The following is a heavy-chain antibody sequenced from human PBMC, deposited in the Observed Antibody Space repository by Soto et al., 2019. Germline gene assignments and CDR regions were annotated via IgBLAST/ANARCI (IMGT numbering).Heavy chain of an antibody. Sequence: GGSLRLSCTASGFTFGDYAMSWFRQAPGKGLEWVGFIRSKAYGGTTEYAASVKGRFTISRDDSKSIAYLQMNSLKTEDTAVYYCTREEYSGYDSPEDFDYWGQGTLVTVSS. V-gene: IGHV3-49*03. CDR3: TREEYSGYDSPEDFDY. CDR1: GFTFGDYA. D-gene: IGHD5-12*01. J-gene: IGHJ4*02. CDR2: IRSKAYGGTT.